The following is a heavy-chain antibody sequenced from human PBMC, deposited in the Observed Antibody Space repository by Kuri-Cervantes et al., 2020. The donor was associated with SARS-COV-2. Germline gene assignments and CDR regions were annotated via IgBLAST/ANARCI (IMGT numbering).Heavy chain of an antibody. CDR2: IYYSGST. CDR3: ARQMMSSITIFGVVITRNWFDP. CDR1: GGSISSSSYS. J-gene: IGHJ5*02. Sequence: SETLSLTCTVSGGSISSSSYSWGWLRQPPGKGLEWIGSIYYSGSTYSNPSLKSRVTISVDTSKNQFSLKLSSVTAADTAVYYCARQMMSSITIFGVVITRNWFDPWGQGTLVTVSS. D-gene: IGHD3-3*01. V-gene: IGHV4-39*01.